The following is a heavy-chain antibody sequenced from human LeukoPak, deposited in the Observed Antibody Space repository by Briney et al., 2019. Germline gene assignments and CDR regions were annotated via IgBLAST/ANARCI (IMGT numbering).Heavy chain of an antibody. D-gene: IGHD1-26*01. CDR1: GGSISSGSYY. CDR2: IYTSGST. Sequence: PSQTLSLTCTVSGGSISSGSYYWSWIRQPAGKGLEWIGRIYTSGSTNYNPSLKSRVTISVDTSKNQFSLKLSSVTAADTAVYYCAREWGLLFYFDYWGQGTLVTVSS. CDR3: AREWGLLFYFDY. V-gene: IGHV4-61*02. J-gene: IGHJ4*02.